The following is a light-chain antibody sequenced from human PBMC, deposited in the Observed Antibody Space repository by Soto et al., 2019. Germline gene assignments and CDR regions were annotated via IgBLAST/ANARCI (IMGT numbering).Light chain of an antibody. V-gene: IGKV1-8*01. CDR1: QGISSY. CDR2: AAF. CDR3: QQYYSYPWT. J-gene: IGKJ1*01. Sequence: AIRITQSPSSFSAATGDRVTITCRASQGISSYLAWYQQKPGKAPKLLIYAAFTLQSGVPSRFSGSGSGTDFTLTISCLQSEDFATYYCQQYYSYPWTFGQGTKVEIK.